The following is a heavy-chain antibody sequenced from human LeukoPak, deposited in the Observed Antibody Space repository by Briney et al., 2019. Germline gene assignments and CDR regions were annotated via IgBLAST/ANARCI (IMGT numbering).Heavy chain of an antibody. J-gene: IGHJ4*02. D-gene: IGHD2-8*01. CDR1: GVSISSGGYY. Sequence: PSETLSLTCTVSGVSISSGGYYWSWIRQHPGKGLEWIGYFYYTGSTYYNPSLKSRLTISVDTSKNQFSLKLSSVTAADTAVYYCARAKTMVPDFGSWGQGTLVTVSS. CDR2: FYYTGST. V-gene: IGHV4-31*03. CDR3: ARAKTMVPDFGS.